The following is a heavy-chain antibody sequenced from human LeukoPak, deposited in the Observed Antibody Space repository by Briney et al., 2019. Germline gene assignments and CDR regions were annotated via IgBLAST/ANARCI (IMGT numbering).Heavy chain of an antibody. CDR2: IYSGGST. D-gene: IGHD2-15*01. V-gene: IGHV3-66*01. CDR1: GFTVSSNY. CDR3: ARGFGYCSGGSCYSDWFDP. J-gene: IGHJ5*02. Sequence: GGSLRLSCAASGFTVSSNYMSWVRQAPGKGLEWVSVIYSGGSTYYADSVKGRFTISRDNSQNTLDLQVNSLRAEDRAVYYCARGFGYCSGGSCYSDWFDPWGQGTLVTVSS.